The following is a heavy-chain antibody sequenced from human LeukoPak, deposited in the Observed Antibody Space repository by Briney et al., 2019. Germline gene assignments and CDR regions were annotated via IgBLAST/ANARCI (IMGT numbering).Heavy chain of an antibody. V-gene: IGHV4-39*07. Sequence: SETLSLTCTVSGGSISSSSYYWGWIRQPPGKGLEWIGSIYYSGSTYYNPSLKSRVTISVDTSKNQLSLKLISVTAADTAVYYCARAVGTALVTGDYWGQGTLVTGYS. CDR1: GGSISSSSYY. CDR2: IYYSGST. J-gene: IGHJ4*02. D-gene: IGHD5-18*01. CDR3: ARAVGTALVTGDY.